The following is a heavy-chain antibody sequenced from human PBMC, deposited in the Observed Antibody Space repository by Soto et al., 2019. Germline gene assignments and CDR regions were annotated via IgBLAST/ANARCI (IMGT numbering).Heavy chain of an antibody. CDR2: VNWNGGST. CDR1: RFTFDDYG. D-gene: IGHD1-26*01. V-gene: IGHV3-20*03. CDR3: VRGASLNFDY. J-gene: IGHJ4*02. Sequence: EVQLVESGGGVLRPGGSLRLYYAASRFTFDDYGMSWARQAPGKGLEWVSGVNWNGGSTGYADSVKGRFTISRDNAKNSLYLQMNSLRAEHTAFYYCVRGASLNFDYWGQGTLVTVSS.